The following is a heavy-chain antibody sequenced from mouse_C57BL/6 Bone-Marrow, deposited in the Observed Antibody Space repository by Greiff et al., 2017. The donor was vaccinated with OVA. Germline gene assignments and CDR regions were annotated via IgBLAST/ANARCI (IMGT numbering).Heavy chain of an antibody. D-gene: IGHD1-1*01. CDR3: ATPITTVVARGAMDY. CDR2: IWSGGST. J-gene: IGHJ4*01. V-gene: IGHV2-2*01. CDR1: GFSLTSYG. Sequence: VQLQQSGPGLVQPSQSLSITCTVSGFSLTSYGVHWVRQSPGKGLEWLGVIWSGGSTAYNAAFISRLSISKDNSKSQVFFKMNSLQADDTAIYYCATPITTVVARGAMDYWGQGTSVTVSS.